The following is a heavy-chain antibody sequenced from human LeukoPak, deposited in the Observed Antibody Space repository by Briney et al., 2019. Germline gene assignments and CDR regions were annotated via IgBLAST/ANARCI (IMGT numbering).Heavy chain of an antibody. CDR3: ARVTGIGYYYYYMEV. D-gene: IGHD1-20*01. V-gene: IGHV4-59*08. CDR2: IYYSGST. Sequence: PSETLSLTCTVSGGSISSYYWSWIRQPQGKGLGLIGYIYYSGSTNYNPSLNSQVTISVDTSKDQFSLKLSSVTAADTAVYYCARVTGIGYYYYYMEVWGKGTTVTVSS. J-gene: IGHJ6*03. CDR1: GGSISSYY.